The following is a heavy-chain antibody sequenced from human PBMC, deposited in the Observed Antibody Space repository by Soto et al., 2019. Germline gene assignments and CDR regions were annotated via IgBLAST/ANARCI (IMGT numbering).Heavy chain of an antibody. Sequence: ASVKVSCKASGYTFTGYYMHWVRQAPGQGLEWMGWINPNSGGTNYAQKFQGWVTMTRDTSISTAYMELSRLRSDDTAVYYCARGGETTVTTPYYFDYWGQGTLVTVSS. CDR1: GYTFTGYY. D-gene: IGHD4-17*01. CDR3: ARGGETTVTTPYYFDY. J-gene: IGHJ4*02. V-gene: IGHV1-2*04. CDR2: INPNSGGT.